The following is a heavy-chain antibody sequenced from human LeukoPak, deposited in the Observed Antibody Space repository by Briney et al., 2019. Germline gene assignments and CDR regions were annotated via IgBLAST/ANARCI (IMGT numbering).Heavy chain of an antibody. V-gene: IGHV1-8*01. J-gene: IGHJ4*02. D-gene: IGHD3-10*01. CDR2: MNPHSGNT. Sequence: ASVKVSCKASGYTFTTYDINWMQQASGQGLEWMGWMNPHSGNTGYAQKFQGRVTMTRDTSINTAYMELSSLTSDDTAVYYCTRAPVPGNYWGQGTLVTVSS. CDR1: GYTFTTYD. CDR3: TRAPVPGNY.